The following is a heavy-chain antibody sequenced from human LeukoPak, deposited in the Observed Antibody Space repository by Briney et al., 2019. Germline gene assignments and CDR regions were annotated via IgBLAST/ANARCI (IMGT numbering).Heavy chain of an antibody. Sequence: SETLSLTCTVSGGSISSYYWSWIRQPPGKGLEWIGYIYYSGSTNYNPSLKSRVTISVDTSKNQFSLKLSSVTAADTAVYYCARLNSYGPNYYYGMDVWGQGTTVTVSS. J-gene: IGHJ6*02. CDR3: ARLNSYGPNYYYGMDV. CDR1: GGSISSYY. CDR2: IYYSGST. V-gene: IGHV4-59*01. D-gene: IGHD5-18*01.